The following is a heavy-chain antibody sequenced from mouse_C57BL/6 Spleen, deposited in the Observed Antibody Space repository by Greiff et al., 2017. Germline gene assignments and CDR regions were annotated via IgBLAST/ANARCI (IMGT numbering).Heavy chain of an antibody. CDR1: GYTFTDYY. V-gene: IGHV1-26*01. CDR3: ASDPLGPGYFDV. D-gene: IGHD4-1*01. Sequence: EVQLQQSGPELVKPGASVKISCKASGYTFTDYYMNWVKQSHGKSLEWIGDINPNNGGTSYKQKFKGKATLTVDKSSSTAYMELRSLTSEDSAVYYCASDPLGPGYFDVWGTGTTVTVSS. J-gene: IGHJ1*03. CDR2: INPNNGGT.